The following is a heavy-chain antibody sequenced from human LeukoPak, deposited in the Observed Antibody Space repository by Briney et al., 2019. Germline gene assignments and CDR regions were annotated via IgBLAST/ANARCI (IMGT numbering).Heavy chain of an antibody. D-gene: IGHD4-23*01. CDR2: VIPMFDVR. V-gene: IGHV1-69*10. CDR3: ARDPALEGTEDYRDFGGVESVDAFDV. J-gene: IGHJ3*01. CDR1: GGTFSSYA. Sequence: SVKVSCKASGGTFSSYAISWVRQAPGQGLEWMGRVIPMFDVRDYAGKFQGRITLTADTSTGMAYMELSSLTSDDTAVYYCARDPALEGTEDYRDFGGVESVDAFDVWGQGTMVTVFS.